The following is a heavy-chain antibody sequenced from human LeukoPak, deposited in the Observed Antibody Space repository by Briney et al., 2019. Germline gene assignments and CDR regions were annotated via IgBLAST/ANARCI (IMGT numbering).Heavy chain of an antibody. CDR3: AREGSSSSFFEYYYYMDV. J-gene: IGHJ6*03. V-gene: IGHV3-30-3*01. CDR1: GFTFSSYA. D-gene: IGHD6-6*01. CDR2: ISYDGSNK. Sequence: GGSLRLSCAASGFTFSSYAMHWVRQAPGKGLEGVAVISYDGSNKYYADSVKGRFTISRDNSKNTLYLQMNSLRAEDTAVYYCAREGSSSSFFEYYYYMDVWGKGTTVTVSS.